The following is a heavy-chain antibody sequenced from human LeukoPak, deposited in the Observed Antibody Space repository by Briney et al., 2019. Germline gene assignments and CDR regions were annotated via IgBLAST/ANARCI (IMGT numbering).Heavy chain of an antibody. CDR1: GGSISNNSYY. CDR3: ARLSRGWYYTDY. J-gene: IGHJ4*02. Sequence: SETLSLTYTVSGGSISNNSYYWGWIRQPPGRGLEWIGSFYYSGSTYYNPSLKSRVTISVDPSKNQFSLKVTSVTAADTAVYYCARLSRGWYYTDYWVQGTLVTVSS. D-gene: IGHD6-19*01. CDR2: FYYSGST. V-gene: IGHV4-39*01.